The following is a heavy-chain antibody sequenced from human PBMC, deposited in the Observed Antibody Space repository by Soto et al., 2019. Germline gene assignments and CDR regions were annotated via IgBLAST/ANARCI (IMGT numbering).Heavy chain of an antibody. CDR3: ARIETAMDY. CDR1: GFTFSSYG. D-gene: IGHD5-18*01. V-gene: IGHV3-33*01. J-gene: IGHJ4*02. Sequence: QVQLVESGGGVVQPGRSLRLSCAASGFTFSSYGMHWVRQAPGKGLEWVAVIWYDGSSKYNADSVKGRFTISRDNSKNTQYLQVNSRRAEDTAVYYCARIETAMDYWGQGTLVTVSS. CDR2: IWYDGSSK.